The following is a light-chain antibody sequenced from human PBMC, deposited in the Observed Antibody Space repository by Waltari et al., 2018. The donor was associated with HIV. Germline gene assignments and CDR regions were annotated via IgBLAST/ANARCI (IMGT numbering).Light chain of an antibody. CDR1: SSDVGAYKF. CDR2: EVS. Sequence: QSALTQPASVSGSPGQSITISCTGTSSDVGAYKFVSWYKQHPGKTPKLRIYEVSNRPSGVSNRFSASKSGNTASLTISGLQAEDEADYYCTSYTTSITYVFGTGTKVTVL. CDR3: TSYTTSITYV. J-gene: IGLJ1*01. V-gene: IGLV2-14*01.